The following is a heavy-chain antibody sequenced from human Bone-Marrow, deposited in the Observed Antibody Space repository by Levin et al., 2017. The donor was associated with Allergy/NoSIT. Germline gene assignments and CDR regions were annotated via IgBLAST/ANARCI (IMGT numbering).Heavy chain of an antibody. J-gene: IGHJ5*02. CDR1: GFTFSSNW. CDR2: ISTDGSST. CDR3: ARGGNGALTS. Sequence: PGGSLRLSCAASGFTFSSNWMHWVRQAPGKGLVWVSHISTDGSSTTNADSVQGRFIVSRDNAKNTVYLQMDSLTADDTAVYYCARGGNGALTSWGQGTPVTVSS. D-gene: IGHD1-26*01. V-gene: IGHV3-74*01.